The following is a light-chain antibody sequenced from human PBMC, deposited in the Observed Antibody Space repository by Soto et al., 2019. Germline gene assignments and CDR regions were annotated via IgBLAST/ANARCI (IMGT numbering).Light chain of an antibody. CDR2: DAS. CDR1: QSVSRY. J-gene: IGKJ4*02. V-gene: IGKV3-11*01. Sequence: EIVLTQSPATLSLSPGERATLSCRASQSVSRYLAWYQQKPGQAPRVLIYDASNRATGIPARFSGSGSGTDFTLTISGLEPEDFAVYYCQQRSNWPSFGGGTRVEIK. CDR3: QQRSNWPS.